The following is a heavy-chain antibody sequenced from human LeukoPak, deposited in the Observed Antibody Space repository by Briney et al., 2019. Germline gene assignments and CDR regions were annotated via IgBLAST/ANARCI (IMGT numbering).Heavy chain of an antibody. CDR1: GVSVSNYC. J-gene: IGHJ5*02. D-gene: IGHD3-10*01. V-gene: IGHV4-4*07. CDR2: ICSSGST. CDR3: ARDRGSDGSDQLDP. Sequence: SETLSLTCTVSGVSVSNYCLTWIRQPAGKGLEWTGRICSSGSTIYNPSLKSRVTMSLDMSNNQFSLKLTSVTAADTAIYYCARDRGSDGSDQLDPWGQGILVTVSS.